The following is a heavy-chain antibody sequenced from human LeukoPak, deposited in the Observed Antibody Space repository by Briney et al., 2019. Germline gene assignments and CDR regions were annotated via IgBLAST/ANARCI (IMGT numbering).Heavy chain of an antibody. CDR2: INASTRYT. D-gene: IGHD3-10*01. J-gene: IGHJ4*02. CDR3: GRALGHYGSGSYYSDF. Sequence: VSLRLSCAASGFTFSDYYMTWIRQAPGKGLEWVSYINASTRYTNYADSVKGRFTISRDNAKNSLYLQMNSLRAEDTAVYYCGRALGHYGSGSYYSDFWGQGTLVTVS. V-gene: IGHV3-11*05. CDR1: GFTFSDYY.